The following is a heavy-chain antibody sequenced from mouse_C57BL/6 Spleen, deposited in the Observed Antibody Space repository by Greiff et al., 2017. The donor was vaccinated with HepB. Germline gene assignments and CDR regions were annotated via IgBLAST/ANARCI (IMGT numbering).Heavy chain of an antibody. CDR2: INYDGSST. CDR3: ARDGYLDY. J-gene: IGHJ2*01. V-gene: IGHV5-16*01. CDR1: GFTFSDYY. Sequence: EVQRVESEGGLVQPGRSMKLSCTASGFTFSDYYMAWVRQVPEKGLEWVANINYDGSSTYYLDSLKSRFIISRDNAKNILYLQMSSLKSEDTATYYCARDGYLDYWGQGTTLTVSS.